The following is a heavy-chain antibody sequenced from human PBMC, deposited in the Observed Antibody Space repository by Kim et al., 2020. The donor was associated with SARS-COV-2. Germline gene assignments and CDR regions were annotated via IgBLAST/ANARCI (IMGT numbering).Heavy chain of an antibody. Sequence: GGSLRLSCAASGFTFGDYAMHRVRQAPGKGLEWVSGISWNSGSIGYADSVKGRFTISRDNAKNSLYLQMNSLRAEDTALYYCAKDLGGLLWFCSFQHWC. CDR1: GFTFGDYA. V-gene: IGHV3-9*01. D-gene: IGHD3-10*01. CDR3: AKDLGGLLWFCSFQH. CDR2: ISWNSGSI. J-gene: IGHJ1*01.